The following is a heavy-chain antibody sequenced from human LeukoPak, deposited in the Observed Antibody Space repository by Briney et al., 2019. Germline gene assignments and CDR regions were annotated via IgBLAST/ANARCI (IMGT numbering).Heavy chain of an antibody. V-gene: IGHV3-7*01. J-gene: IGHJ4*02. CDR2: IKQDGIEK. CDR3: ARDRFYGDYAGVADY. CDR1: GFTLSTFW. D-gene: IGHD4-17*01. Sequence: GGSLRLSCAASGFTLSTFWMGWVRQTPGKGLEWVANIKQDGIEKYYVESVRGRFTISRDNAKNSPFLQMNSLRAEDTAVYYCARDRFYGDYAGVADYWGQGTLVTVSS.